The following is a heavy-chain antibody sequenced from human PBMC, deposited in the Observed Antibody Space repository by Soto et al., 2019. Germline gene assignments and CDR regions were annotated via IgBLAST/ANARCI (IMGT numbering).Heavy chain of an antibody. Sequence: SLRLSCAASGFTFSSYAMSWVRQAPGKGLEWVSAISGSGGSTYYADSVKGRFTISRDNSKNTLYLQMNSLRAEDTAVYYCAKDPHYGSGSYYKGGMDVWGQGTTVTVSS. V-gene: IGHV3-23*01. CDR3: AKDPHYGSGSYYKGGMDV. CDR2: ISGSGGST. J-gene: IGHJ6*02. D-gene: IGHD3-10*01. CDR1: GFTFSSYA.